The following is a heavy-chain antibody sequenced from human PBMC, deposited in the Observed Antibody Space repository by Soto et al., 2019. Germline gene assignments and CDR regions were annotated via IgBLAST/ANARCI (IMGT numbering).Heavy chain of an antibody. CDR3: ARRAIYCSGGSCHNYYYYGMDV. V-gene: IGHV5-10-1*01. Sequence: GESLKISCKGSGYSFTSYWSSWVRQMPGKGLEWMGRIDPSDSYTNYSPSFQGHVTISADKSISTAYLQWSSLKASDTAMYYCARRAIYCSGGSCHNYYYYGMDVWGQGTTVTVSS. J-gene: IGHJ6*02. CDR1: GYSFTSYW. CDR2: IDPSDSYT. D-gene: IGHD2-15*01.